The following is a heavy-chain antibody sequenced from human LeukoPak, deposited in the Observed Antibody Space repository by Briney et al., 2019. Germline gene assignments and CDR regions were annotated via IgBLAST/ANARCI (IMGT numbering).Heavy chain of an antibody. CDR2: MNPNSGNT. CDR1: GYTFTSYD. CDR3: ARAPIRVLWFGGLLNYWFDP. J-gene: IGHJ5*02. V-gene: IGHV1-8*01. Sequence: ASVKVSCKASGYTFTSYDINWVRQAPGQGLEWMGWMNPNSGNTSYAQKFQGRVTMIRNTSISTAYMELSSLRSEDTAVYFCARAPIRVLWFGGLLNYWFDPWGQGTLVTVSS. D-gene: IGHD3-10*01.